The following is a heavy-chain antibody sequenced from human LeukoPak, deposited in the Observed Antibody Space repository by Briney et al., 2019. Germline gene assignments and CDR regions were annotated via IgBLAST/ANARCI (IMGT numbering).Heavy chain of an antibody. CDR3: AKGAYYYYMDV. V-gene: IGHV3-30*04. Sequence: GRSLRLSCVASGFRFSGYAIHWVRQAPGKGLEWVALISYNGGRKDYADSVKGRFTISRDNSKNSLYLQMNSLRTEDTALYYCAKGAYYYYMDVWGKGTTVTVSS. CDR2: ISYNGGRK. J-gene: IGHJ6*03. CDR1: GFRFSGYA.